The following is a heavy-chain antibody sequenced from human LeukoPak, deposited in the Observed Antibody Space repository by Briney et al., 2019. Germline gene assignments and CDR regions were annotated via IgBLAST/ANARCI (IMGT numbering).Heavy chain of an antibody. CDR2: ISASGGTT. Sequence: GGSLRPSCAASGFTFSNYAMTWVRQAPGKGLEWVSGISASGGTTYYADSVRGRFTISRDNSKNTLFLQMNSLRAEDTAVYYCAKRPRDSTGYYLGAFDFWGLGTMVTVSS. J-gene: IGHJ3*01. D-gene: IGHD3-22*01. CDR3: AKRPRDSTGYYLGAFDF. CDR1: GFTFSNYA. V-gene: IGHV3-23*01.